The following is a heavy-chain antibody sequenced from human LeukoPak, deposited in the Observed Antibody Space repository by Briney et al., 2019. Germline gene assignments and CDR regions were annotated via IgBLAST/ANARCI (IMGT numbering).Heavy chain of an antibody. Sequence: SETLSLTCTVSGGPISSRPYYWGWVRQPPGQGLEGIASISYSGSIHYNPSLKSRVTISVDTSRNHFSLRLSSVTAADTAVYYCATLEIGDYYFDYWGQGTLVTVSS. J-gene: IGHJ4*02. CDR2: ISYSGSI. V-gene: IGHV4-39*01. D-gene: IGHD3-16*01. CDR1: GGPISSRPYY. CDR3: ATLEIGDYYFDY.